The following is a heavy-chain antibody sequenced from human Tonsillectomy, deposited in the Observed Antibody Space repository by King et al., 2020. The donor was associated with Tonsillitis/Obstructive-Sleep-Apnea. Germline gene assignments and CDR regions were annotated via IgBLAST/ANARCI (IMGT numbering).Heavy chain of an antibody. CDR3: ARRPPYCSSTSCFSNNWFDP. J-gene: IGHJ5*02. V-gene: IGHV5-10-1*01. CDR1: GYSFSSYR. D-gene: IGHD2-2*01. Sequence: VQLVESGAEVKKPGESLRISSKGSGYSFSSYRISWVRQMPGKGLEWMGRIDPSDSYTNYSPSFQGHVTISADKSISTAYLQWSSLKASDTAMYYCARRPPYCSSTSCFSNNWFDPWGQGTLVTVSS. CDR2: IDPSDSYT.